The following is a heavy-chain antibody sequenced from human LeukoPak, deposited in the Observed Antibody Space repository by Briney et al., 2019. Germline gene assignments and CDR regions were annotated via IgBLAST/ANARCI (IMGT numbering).Heavy chain of an antibody. CDR1: GFTFSSYA. V-gene: IGHV3-30-3*01. CDR2: ISYDGSNK. CDR3: ARAARNWFDP. Sequence: GGSLRLSCAASGFTFSSYAMHWVRQAPGKGLEWVAVISYDGSNKYYADSVKGRFTISRDNSKNTLYLQMNSLRAEDTALYHCARAARNWFDPWGQGTLVTVSS. J-gene: IGHJ5*02.